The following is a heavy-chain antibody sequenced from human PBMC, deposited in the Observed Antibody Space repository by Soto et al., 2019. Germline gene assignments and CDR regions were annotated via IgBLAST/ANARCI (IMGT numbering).Heavy chain of an antibody. CDR1: GFTFSHYS. CDR2: FNSISSTI. D-gene: IGHD3-16*01. Sequence: GSLRLSCAASGFTFSHYSMNWVRQAPGKGLEWVSYFNSISSTISYADSVKGRFTISRDDAKNSLYLQMNSLRDEDTAVYYCARDTDYAFDYWGQGTLVTVSS. CDR3: ARDTDYAFDY. J-gene: IGHJ4*02. V-gene: IGHV3-48*02.